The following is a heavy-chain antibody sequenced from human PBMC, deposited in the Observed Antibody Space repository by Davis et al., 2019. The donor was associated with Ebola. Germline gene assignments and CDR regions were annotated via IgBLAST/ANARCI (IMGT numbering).Heavy chain of an antibody. CDR1: GGSISSYY. CDR3: ASTMVRGVPDY. V-gene: IGHV4-59*08. D-gene: IGHD3-10*01. Sequence: MPSETLSLTCTVSGGSISSYYWSWIRQPPGKGLEWIGYIYYSGSTNYNPSLKSRVTISVDTSKNQFSLKLSSVTAADTAVYYCASTMVRGVPDYWGQGTLVTVSS. CDR2: IYYSGST. J-gene: IGHJ4*02.